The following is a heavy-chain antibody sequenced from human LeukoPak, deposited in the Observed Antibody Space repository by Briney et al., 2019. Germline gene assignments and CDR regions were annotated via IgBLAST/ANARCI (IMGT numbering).Heavy chain of an antibody. J-gene: IGHJ4*02. V-gene: IGHV3-74*01. CDR2: ICSDGSST. CDR3: ARGADVNWSYCSGGSCYSRYFDH. Sequence: PGGSLRLSCAASGFTFSSYWMHWARQAPGKGLVWVSRICSDGSSTSYADSVKGRFTIFRDNAKNTLYLQMSSLRAEDTAVYYCARGADVNWSYCSGGSCYSRYFDHWGQGTLVTVSS. D-gene: IGHD2-15*01. CDR1: GFTFSSYW.